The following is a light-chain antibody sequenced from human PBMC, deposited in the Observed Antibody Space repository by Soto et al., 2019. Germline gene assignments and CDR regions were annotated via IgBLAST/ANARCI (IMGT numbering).Light chain of an antibody. CDR2: DAS. CDR1: QSFSNY. CDR3: QQRSKWPIT. Sequence: EIVLTQSPATLSLSPGERATLSCRASQSFSNYLAWYQQKPGQPPRLLIYDASTSATGIPARFSGSGSGTDFTLINSSLEIEDFAVYYCQQRSKWPITFGQGTRLEIK. J-gene: IGKJ5*01. V-gene: IGKV3-11*01.